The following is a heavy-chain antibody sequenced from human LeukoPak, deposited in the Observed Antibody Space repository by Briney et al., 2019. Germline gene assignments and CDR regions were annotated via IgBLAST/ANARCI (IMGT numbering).Heavy chain of an antibody. CDR1: GGSISSGDYY. CDR2: IYYSGST. CDR3: ARAPAAGTVGYFDY. V-gene: IGHV4-31*03. Sequence: SQTLSLTCTVSGGSISSGDYYWSWIRQPPGKGLEWIGYIYYSGSTCYNPSLKSRVTISVDTSKNQFSLKLSSVTAADTAVYYCARAPAAGTVGYFDYWGQGTLVTVSS. D-gene: IGHD6-13*01. J-gene: IGHJ4*02.